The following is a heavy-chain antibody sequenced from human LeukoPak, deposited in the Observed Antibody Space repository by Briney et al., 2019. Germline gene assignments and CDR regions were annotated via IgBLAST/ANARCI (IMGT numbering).Heavy chain of an antibody. J-gene: IGHJ4*02. CDR3: AKDQRGYDKPIDY. Sequence: GGSLRLSCAASGFTFSLYAMSWVRQAPGKGLEWVSTISGSGGYTDYADSEEGRFTTTRDNTKNTLYVQMSSLRAEDTAVYYCAKDQRGYDKPIDYWGQGTLVTVSS. CDR1: GFTFSLYA. V-gene: IGHV3-23*01. CDR2: ISGSGGYT. D-gene: IGHD5-12*01.